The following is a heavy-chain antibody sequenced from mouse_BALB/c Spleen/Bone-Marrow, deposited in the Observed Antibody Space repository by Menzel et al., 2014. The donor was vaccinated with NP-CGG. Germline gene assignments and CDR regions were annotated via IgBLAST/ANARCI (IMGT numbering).Heavy chain of an antibody. V-gene: IGHV5-9-3*01. CDR3: ARRGYGNHGYYAMDY. Sequence: EVQVVESGGGSVKPGGSLKLSCAATGFTFNRYVMSWVRQTPEKRLEWVASISVGGSYSYYPDSVKGRFTISRDNAKNSLYLQMSSLRSEDTAMFYCARRGYGNHGYYAMDYWGQGTSVTVSS. D-gene: IGHD2-1*01. CDR1: GFTFNRYV. J-gene: IGHJ4*01. CDR2: ISVGGSYS.